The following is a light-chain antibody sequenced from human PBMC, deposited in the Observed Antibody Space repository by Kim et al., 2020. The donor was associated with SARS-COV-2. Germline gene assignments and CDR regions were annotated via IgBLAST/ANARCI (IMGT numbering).Light chain of an antibody. Sequence: DIQMTQSPSTLSASVGDRVTITCRASQSVNIYLAWYQHRPGKAPDLLMYDASILQSGVPSWFRGSGSGTDFTLTISGLQPDDLATYYCQEYKDNSLTFGQGTKLEI. CDR2: DAS. CDR1: QSVNIY. V-gene: IGKV1-5*01. J-gene: IGKJ2*01. CDR3: QEYKDNSLT.